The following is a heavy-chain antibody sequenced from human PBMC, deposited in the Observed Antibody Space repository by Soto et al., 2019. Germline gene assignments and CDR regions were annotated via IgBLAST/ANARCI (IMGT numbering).Heavy chain of an antibody. Sequence: SQKLSVTCTGSGGTISPDYWSWFRQPPGKGLEWVGYIYYAGTTSYNPSLKSRVTISLETSKSQFSLRLSSVTAADTAVYYCARLKQQLVRLSFDSWGQGTRVTVS. D-gene: IGHD6-13*01. CDR1: GGTISPDY. V-gene: IGHV4-59*08. CDR2: IYYAGTT. J-gene: IGHJ4*02. CDR3: ARLKQQLVRLSFDS.